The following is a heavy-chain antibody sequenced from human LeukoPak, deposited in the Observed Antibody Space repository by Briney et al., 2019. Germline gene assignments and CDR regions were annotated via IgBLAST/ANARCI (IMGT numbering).Heavy chain of an antibody. J-gene: IGHJ4*02. CDR1: GYSFANFW. V-gene: IGHV5-51*01. CDR3: ARRSGSYFNF. D-gene: IGHD1-26*01. CDR2: IYPGDSDT. Sequence: GESLKISCKGSGSGYSFANFWIGWVRQMPGKGLEWMGIIYPGDSDTRYSPSFEGQVTISADKSISTAYLQWSSLRASDTAMYFCARRSGSYFNFWGQGTQVIVSS.